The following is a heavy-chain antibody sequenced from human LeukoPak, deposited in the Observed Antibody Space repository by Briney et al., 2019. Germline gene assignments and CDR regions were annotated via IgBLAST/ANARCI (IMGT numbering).Heavy chain of an antibody. V-gene: IGHV4-39*02. J-gene: IGHJ3*02. Sequence: SETLSLTCTVSGGSISSSSNYWGWIRQPPGKGLEWIGNIYYSGDTYYNPSLKSRVTISVDTSKNQFSLQLNSVTPEDTAVYYCAREGGYYGSGSYLDAFDIWGQGTMVTVSS. D-gene: IGHD3-10*01. CDR2: IYYSGDT. CDR3: AREGGYYGSGSYLDAFDI. CDR1: GGSISSSSNY.